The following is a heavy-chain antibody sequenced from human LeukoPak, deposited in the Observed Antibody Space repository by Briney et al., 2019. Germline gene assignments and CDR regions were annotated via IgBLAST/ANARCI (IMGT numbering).Heavy chain of an antibody. CDR1: GGSISSSSYY. CDR2: INHSGST. V-gene: IGHV4-39*07. D-gene: IGHD1-7*01. Sequence: PSETLSLTCTVSGGSISSSSYYWGWIRQPPGKGLEWIGEINHSGSTNYNPSLKSRVTISVDTSKNQFSLKLSSVTAADTAVYYCARGPKDNWNYGIELYDFDYWGQGTLVTVSS. J-gene: IGHJ4*02. CDR3: ARGPKDNWNYGIELYDFDY.